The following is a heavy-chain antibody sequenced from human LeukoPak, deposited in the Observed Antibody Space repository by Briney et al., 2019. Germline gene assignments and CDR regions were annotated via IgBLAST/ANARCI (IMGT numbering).Heavy chain of an antibody. V-gene: IGHV1-18*01. CDR3: ARGRSYYDFWSGYYPRYYYYYMDV. CDR2: ISAYNGNT. CDR1: GYTFTSYG. D-gene: IGHD3-3*01. J-gene: IGHJ6*03. Sequence: AASVKVSCKASGYTFTSYGISWVRQAPGQGLEWMGWISAYNGNTNYAQKLQGRVTMTTDTSTSTAYMELRSLRSGDTAVYYCARGRSYYDFWSGYYPRYYYYYMDVWGKGTTVTVSS.